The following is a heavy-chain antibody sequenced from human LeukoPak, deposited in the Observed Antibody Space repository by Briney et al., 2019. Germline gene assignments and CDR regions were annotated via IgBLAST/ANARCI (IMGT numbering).Heavy chain of an antibody. J-gene: IGHJ5*02. Sequence: GASVTVSCKASGGTFSSYAISWVRQAPGQGLEWMGGIIPIFGTANYAQKFQGRVTITADESTSTAYMELSSLRSEDTAVYYRARAEWELLSWFDPWGQGTLVTVSS. CDR3: ARAEWELLSWFDP. D-gene: IGHD1-26*01. V-gene: IGHV1-69*13. CDR1: GGTFSSYA. CDR2: IIPIFGTA.